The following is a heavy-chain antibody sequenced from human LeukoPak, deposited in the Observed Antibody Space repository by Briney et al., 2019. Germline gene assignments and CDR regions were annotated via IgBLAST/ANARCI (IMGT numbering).Heavy chain of an antibody. J-gene: IGHJ4*02. V-gene: IGHV3-30-3*01. CDR1: GFTFSSYA. CDR2: ISYDGSSK. CDR3: ARVYYDSSGYRVFDY. Sequence: GGSLRLSCAASGFTFSSYAMHWVRQAPGKGLEWVAVISYDGSSKYYADSVKGRFTISRDNSKNTLYLQMNSLRAEDTAVYYCARVYYDSSGYRVFDYWGQGTLVTVSS. D-gene: IGHD3-22*01.